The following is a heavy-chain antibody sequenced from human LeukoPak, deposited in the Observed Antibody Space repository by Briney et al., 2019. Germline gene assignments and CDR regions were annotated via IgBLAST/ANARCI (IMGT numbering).Heavy chain of an antibody. CDR2: ISYDGSNK. V-gene: IGHV3-30*03. D-gene: IGHD1-1*01. Sequence: KPGGSLRLSCAASGFTFSSYGMHWVRQAPGKGLEWVAVISYDGSNKYYADSVKGRFTISRDNAKDTLYLQMNSLRVEDTAVYYCARARIWNDGRPPLYWGQGTLVTVSS. CDR1: GFTFSSYG. J-gene: IGHJ4*02. CDR3: ARARIWNDGRPPLY.